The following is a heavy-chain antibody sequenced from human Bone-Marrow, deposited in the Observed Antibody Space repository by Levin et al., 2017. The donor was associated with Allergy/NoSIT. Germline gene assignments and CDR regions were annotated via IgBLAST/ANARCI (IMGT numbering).Heavy chain of an antibody. D-gene: IGHD3-22*01. J-gene: IGHJ4*02. Sequence: KPSETLSLTCTVSGGSISSYYWSWIRQPPGKGLEWIGYIYYSGSTNYNPSLKSRVTISVDTSKNQFSLKLSSVTAADTAVYYCARARGDSSGSFDYWGQGTLVTVSS. CDR2: IYYSGST. V-gene: IGHV4-59*01. CDR3: ARARGDSSGSFDY. CDR1: GGSISSYY.